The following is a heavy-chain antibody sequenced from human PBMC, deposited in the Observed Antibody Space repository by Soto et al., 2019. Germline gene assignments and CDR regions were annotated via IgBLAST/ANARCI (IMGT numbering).Heavy chain of an antibody. V-gene: IGHV3-13*04. J-gene: IGHJ6*02. CDR1: ESTFEDYG. CDR3: AREYYGSGSPRRGMHV. D-gene: IGHD3-10*01. CDR2: IGTAGDT. Sequence: GGPIRLPCAAAESTFEDYGMHWVLQAPGKGLEWVSAIGTAGDTYYPGSVKGRFTISRENAKNSLYLQMNSLRAGDTAVYYCAREYYGSGSPRRGMHVWGQGTTVTVSS.